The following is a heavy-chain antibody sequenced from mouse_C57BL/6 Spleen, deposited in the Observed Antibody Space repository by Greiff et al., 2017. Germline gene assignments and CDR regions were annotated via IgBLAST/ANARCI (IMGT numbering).Heavy chain of an antibody. CDR1: GYTFTGYW. CDR2: ILPGSGST. D-gene: IGHD1-1*01. J-gene: IGHJ2*01. V-gene: IGHV1-9*01. Sequence: VQVVESGAELMKPGASVKLSCKATGYTFTGYWIEWVKQRPGHGLEWIGEILPGSGSTNYNEKFKGKATFTADTSSNTAYMQLSSLTTEDSAIYYWARSEGITTVVATRDFDYWGQGTTLTVSS. CDR3: ARSEGITTVVATRDFDY.